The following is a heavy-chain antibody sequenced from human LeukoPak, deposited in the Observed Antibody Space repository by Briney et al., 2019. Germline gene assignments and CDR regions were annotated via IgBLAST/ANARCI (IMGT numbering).Heavy chain of an antibody. Sequence: GGSLRLSCAASGFPFSNYAMTWVRQVPGRGLQWVSTITRSGQDTYYADSVKGRFTISRDNYKGMLYLQMNSLRAEDTAMYYCVRDDYCSIPDCMIDAFDVWGHGTVVTVSS. CDR3: VRDDYCSIPDCMIDAFDV. D-gene: IGHD4-11*01. CDR1: GFPFSNYA. V-gene: IGHV3-23*01. J-gene: IGHJ3*01. CDR2: ITRSGQDT.